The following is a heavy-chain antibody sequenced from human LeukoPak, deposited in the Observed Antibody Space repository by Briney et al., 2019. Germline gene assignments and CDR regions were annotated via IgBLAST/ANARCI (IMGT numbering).Heavy chain of an antibody. D-gene: IGHD1-1*01. CDR2: ISAYNGNT. V-gene: IGHV1-18*01. J-gene: IGHJ4*02. Sequence: ASVKVSCKASGYTFTSYGISWVRLAPGQGLEWMRWISAYNGNTNYAQKLHGRVTMTTDTSTSTAYMELRSLRSDDTAVYYCARDLEKYNWNLGDYWGQGTLVTVSS. CDR1: GYTFTSYG. CDR3: ARDLEKYNWNLGDY.